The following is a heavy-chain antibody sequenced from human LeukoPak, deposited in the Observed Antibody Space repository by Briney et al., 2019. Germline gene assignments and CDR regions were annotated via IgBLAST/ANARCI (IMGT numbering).Heavy chain of an antibody. Sequence: SGTLSLTCAVSGGSISSSNWWSWVRQPPGKGLEWIGEIYHSGRTNYNPSLKSRVTISVDKSKNQFSLKLSSVTAADTAVYYCARMPVAAAGTTPLDYWGQGTLVTVSS. CDR3: ARMPVAAAGTTPLDY. J-gene: IGHJ4*02. D-gene: IGHD6-13*01. CDR1: GGSISSSNW. CDR2: IYHSGRT. V-gene: IGHV4-4*02.